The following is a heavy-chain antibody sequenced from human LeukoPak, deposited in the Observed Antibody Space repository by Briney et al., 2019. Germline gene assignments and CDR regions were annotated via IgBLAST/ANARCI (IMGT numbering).Heavy chain of an antibody. J-gene: IGHJ4*02. V-gene: IGHV3-23*01. D-gene: IGHD5-12*01. CDR1: GFRFSNFA. CDR3: AKVAYDYIEMGYFDD. Sequence: LSGGSLRLSCAASGFRFSNFAMSWVRQAPGKGLEWVSLIIGSSGDTLYADSVKGRFTISIDISKNRLYLQMNSLRAEDTALYYCAKVAYDYIEMGYFDDWGQGTLVTVSS. CDR2: IIGSSGDT.